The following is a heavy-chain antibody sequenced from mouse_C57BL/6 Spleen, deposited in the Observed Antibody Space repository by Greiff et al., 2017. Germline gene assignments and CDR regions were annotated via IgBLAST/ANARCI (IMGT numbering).Heavy chain of an antibody. CDR1: GYTFTGYW. Sequence: VKLVESGAELMKPGASVKLSCKATGYTFTGYWIEWVKQRPGHGLEWIGEILPGSGSTNYNEKFKGKATFTADPSSNTAYMQLSSLTTKDSAIYYCARKGAYYSNYDYAMDYWCQGTSVTVSS. V-gene: IGHV1-9*01. D-gene: IGHD2-5*01. J-gene: IGHJ4*01. CDR3: ARKGAYYSNYDYAMDY. CDR2: ILPGSGST.